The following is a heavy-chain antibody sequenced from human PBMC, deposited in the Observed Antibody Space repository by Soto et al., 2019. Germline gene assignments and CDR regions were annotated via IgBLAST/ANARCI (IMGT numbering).Heavy chain of an antibody. CDR1: GGSNIRDGYY. V-gene: IGHV4-31*03. J-gene: IGHJ4*02. D-gene: IGHD2-2*01. CDR2: ISYSGSS. CDR3: ARATPAGSADF. Sequence: GPGPGTSSETLSLTCTVSGGSNIRDGYYWSWIRQHPGKGLEWIAYISYSGSSYSNPSLKRRVTISADTSKNQFSLRLTYVTAADTAVYFCARATPAGSADFWGQGTLVSVSS.